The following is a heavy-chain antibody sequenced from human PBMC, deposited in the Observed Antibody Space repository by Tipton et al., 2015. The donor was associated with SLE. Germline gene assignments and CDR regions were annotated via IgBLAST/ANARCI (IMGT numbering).Heavy chain of an antibody. J-gene: IGHJ4*02. CDR3: ARAKSWLPLDF. CDR2: IYESGNS. V-gene: IGHV4-59*01. D-gene: IGHD5-24*01. CDR1: GGSISGYY. Sequence: TLSLTCTVSGGSISGYYWSWIRQPPGKGLEWIGNIYESGNSNYNPSLKSRVTISVDASKNQFSLRLTSLTAADTAVYYCARAKSWLPLDFWGLGTLVAVSS.